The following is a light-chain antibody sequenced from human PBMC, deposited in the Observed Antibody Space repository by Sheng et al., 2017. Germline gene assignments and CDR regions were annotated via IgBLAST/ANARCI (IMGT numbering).Light chain of an antibody. J-gene: IGKJ1*01. Sequence: DIQMTQSPASLSAIVGDRVTITCRASQYIDIYLNWYQKKPGQAPKPLIYAASRLRSGVPSRFGGSGSGTDFTLTISGLQPDDFATYYCQQSYSSVSAGFGQGTQGG. CDR3: QQSYSSVSAG. CDR2: AAS. CDR1: QYIDIY. V-gene: IGKV1-39*01.